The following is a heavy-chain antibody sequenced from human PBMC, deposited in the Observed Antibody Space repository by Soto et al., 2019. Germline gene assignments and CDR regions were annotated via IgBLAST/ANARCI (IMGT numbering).Heavy chain of an antibody. CDR2: ISYDGSNK. J-gene: IGHJ6*02. Sequence: GAVISYDGSNKYYADSVKGRFTISRDNSKNTLYLQMNSLRAEDTAVYYCAKDLGSYDSSGYYYDYYYGMDVWGQGTTVTVSS. V-gene: IGHV3-30*18. D-gene: IGHD3-22*01. CDR3: AKDLGSYDSSGYYYDYYYGMDV.